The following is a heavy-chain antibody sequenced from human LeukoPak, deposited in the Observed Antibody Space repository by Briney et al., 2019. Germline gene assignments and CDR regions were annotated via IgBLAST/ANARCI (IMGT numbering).Heavy chain of an antibody. D-gene: IGHD3-10*01. CDR3: ASRATMVRGGY. J-gene: IGHJ4*02. V-gene: IGHV3-48*04. Sequence: GGSLRLSCAASGFTFSSYGMNWVRQAPGKGLEWISYISSDSSTIYYADSVKGRFTISRDNAKNSLYLQMNSLRAEDTAVYYCASRATMVRGGYWGQGTLVTVSS. CDR2: ISSDSSTI. CDR1: GFTFSSYG.